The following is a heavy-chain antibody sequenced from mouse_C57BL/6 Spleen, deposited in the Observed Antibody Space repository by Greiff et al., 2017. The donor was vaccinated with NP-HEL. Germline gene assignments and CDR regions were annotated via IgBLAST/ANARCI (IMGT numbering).Heavy chain of an antibody. J-gene: IGHJ2*01. CDR3: ARDAAQVFYYFDY. CDR1: GFTFSSYA. Sequence: EVKLMESGGGLVKPGGSLKLSCAASGFTFSSYAMSWVRQTPEKRLEWVATISDGGSYTYYPDNVKGRFTISRDNAKNNLYLQMSHLKSEDTAMYYCARDAAQVFYYFDYWGQGTTLTVSS. D-gene: IGHD3-2*02. CDR2: ISDGGSYT. V-gene: IGHV5-4*01.